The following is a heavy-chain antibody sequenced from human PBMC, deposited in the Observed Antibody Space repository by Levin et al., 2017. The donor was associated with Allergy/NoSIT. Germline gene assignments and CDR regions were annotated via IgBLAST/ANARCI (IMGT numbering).Heavy chain of an antibody. V-gene: IGHV4-34*01. CDR2: INHSGST. CDR1: GGSFSGYY. D-gene: IGHD3-10*01. J-gene: IGHJ5*02. Sequence: PSETLSLTCAVYGGSFSGYYWSWIRQPPGKGLEWIGEINHSGSTNYNPSLKSRVTISVDTSKNQFSLKLSSVTAADTAVYYCARAVWFGTYQAWFDPWGQGTLVTVSS. CDR3: ARAVWFGTYQAWFDP.